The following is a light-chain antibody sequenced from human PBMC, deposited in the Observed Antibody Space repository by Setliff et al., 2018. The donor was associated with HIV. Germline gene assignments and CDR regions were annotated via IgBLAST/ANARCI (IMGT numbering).Light chain of an antibody. J-gene: IGLJ1*01. CDR2: EVT. CDR1: SADGGSYNF. Sequence: SVLTQPASVSGSPGQSITISCTGTSADGGSYNFVSWYQQHPGKAPKLLIYEVTVRPSGVSARFSGFKSGNTASLIISGLQAEDEADYYCSSFGRNSLFVFGSGTKVTVL. V-gene: IGLV2-14*01. CDR3: SSFGRNSLFV.